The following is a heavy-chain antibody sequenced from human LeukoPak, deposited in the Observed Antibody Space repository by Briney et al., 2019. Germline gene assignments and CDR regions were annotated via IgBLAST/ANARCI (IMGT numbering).Heavy chain of an antibody. D-gene: IGHD2-2*01. Sequence: GASVKVSCKASGGTFISYAISWVRQAPGQGLEWMGGIIPIFGTANYAQKFQGRVTITADESTSTAYMELSSLRSEDTAVYYCARDIVVVPAAIGAFDIWGQGTMVTVSS. CDR1: GGTFISYA. J-gene: IGHJ3*02. CDR3: ARDIVVVPAAIGAFDI. CDR2: IIPIFGTA. V-gene: IGHV1-69*13.